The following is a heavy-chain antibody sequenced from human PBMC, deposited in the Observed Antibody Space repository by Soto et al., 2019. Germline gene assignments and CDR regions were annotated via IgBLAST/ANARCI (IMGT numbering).Heavy chain of an antibody. Sequence: RTLSLPCAISGDSVSSNSAAWNWIRQSPSRGLEWLGRTYYRTKWYSDYAVSVKSRITINPDTSKNQFSLQLNSVTPEDTAVYYCARDQSYSSGPRVSYYFDYWGQGTLVTVSS. CDR1: GDSVSSNSAA. J-gene: IGHJ4*02. D-gene: IGHD6-19*01. V-gene: IGHV6-1*01. CDR3: ARDQSYSSGPRVSYYFDY. CDR2: TYYRTKWYS.